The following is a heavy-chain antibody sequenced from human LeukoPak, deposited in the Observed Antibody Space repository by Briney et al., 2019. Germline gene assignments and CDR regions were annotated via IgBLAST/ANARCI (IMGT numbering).Heavy chain of an antibody. J-gene: IGHJ4*02. CDR1: GFTFSSYA. CDR3: AKDRMPWRELPDPIDY. CDR2: ISGSGGST. D-gene: IGHD1-26*01. Sequence: GGSLRLSCAASGFTFSSYAMSWVRQAPGKGLEWVSAISGSGGSTYYADSVKGRFTISRDNSKNTLYLQMNSLRAEDTAVYYCAKDRMPWRELPDPIDYWGQGTLVTVSS. V-gene: IGHV3-23*01.